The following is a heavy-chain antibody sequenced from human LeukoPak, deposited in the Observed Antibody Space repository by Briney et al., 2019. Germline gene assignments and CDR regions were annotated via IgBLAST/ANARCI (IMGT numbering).Heavy chain of an antibody. Sequence: PGGSLRLSCAASGFIFSGYGMNWVRQAPGKGLEWVSSISSSSSYIYYADSVKGRFTISRDNAKNSLFLQRNSLRAEDTAVYYCARDSDFDSSGYYPYYYYYYKMDVWGQGPRSPSP. CDR2: ISSSSSYI. V-gene: IGHV3-21*01. J-gene: IGHJ6*02. CDR3: ARDSDFDSSGYYPYYYYYYKMDV. D-gene: IGHD3-22*01. CDR1: GFIFSGYG.